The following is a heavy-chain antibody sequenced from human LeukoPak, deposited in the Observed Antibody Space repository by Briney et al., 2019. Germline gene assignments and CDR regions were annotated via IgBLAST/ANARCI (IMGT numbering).Heavy chain of an antibody. V-gene: IGHV1-18*01. CDR2: ISAYNGNT. Sequence: ASVKVSCKASGYTFTSYGISWVRQAPGQGLEWMGWISAYNGNTNYAQKLQDRVTMTTDTSTSTAYMELRSLRSDDTAVYYCARDLFGRGSGSYYCYLGQGTLVTVSS. CDR1: GYTFTSYG. D-gene: IGHD3-10*01. CDR3: ARDLFGRGSGSYYCY. J-gene: IGHJ4*02.